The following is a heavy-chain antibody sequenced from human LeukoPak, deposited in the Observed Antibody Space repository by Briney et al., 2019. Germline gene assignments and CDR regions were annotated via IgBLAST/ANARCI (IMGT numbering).Heavy chain of an antibody. Sequence: GASMKVSCQASGYTFTGYYMHWVRQAPGQGLEWMGWINPNSGGTNYAQKFQGRVTMTRDTSISTAYMELSRLRSDDTAVYYCARDYCSGGSCYPGLDYWGQGTLVTVSS. CDR1: GYTFTGYY. D-gene: IGHD2-15*01. V-gene: IGHV1-2*02. CDR2: INPNSGGT. CDR3: ARDYCSGGSCYPGLDY. J-gene: IGHJ4*02.